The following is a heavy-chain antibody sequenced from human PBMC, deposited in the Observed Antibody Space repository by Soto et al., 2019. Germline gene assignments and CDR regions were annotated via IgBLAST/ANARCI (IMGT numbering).Heavy chain of an antibody. CDR3: ARRQSSLLLDC. CDR2: IDHTGST. CDR1: GGSFSGYY. V-gene: IGHV4-34*01. J-gene: IGHJ4*02. D-gene: IGHD2-8*02. Sequence: QVQLQQWGAGLLKPSETLSLTCAVYGGSFSGYYWSWIRQPPGKGLEWTGEIDHTGSTNYYPSPKSLVTISVDTSKNQFSLKLSSVTDADTAVYYCARRQSSLLLDCWGQGVLVTVSS.